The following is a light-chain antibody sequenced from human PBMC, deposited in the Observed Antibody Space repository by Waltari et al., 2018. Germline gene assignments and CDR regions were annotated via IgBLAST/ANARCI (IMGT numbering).Light chain of an antibody. CDR2: DVS. CDR1: SNDVGGYNS. J-gene: IGLJ2*01. V-gene: IGLV2-14*01. Sequence: QSALTQPASVSGSPGQSVTILCAVTSNDVGGYNSVPWYQEHPGQDPRVIIYDVSDRPSGVSDRFSGSKSGNTASLTISGLQAEDEADYYCSSQSSNDVVLFGGGTKLTVL. CDR3: SSQSSNDVVL.